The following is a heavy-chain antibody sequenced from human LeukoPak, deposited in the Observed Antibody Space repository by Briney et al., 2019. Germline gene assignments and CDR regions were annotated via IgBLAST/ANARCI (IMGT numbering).Heavy chain of an antibody. Sequence: GGSLRLSCAGSGFTFKNYWMAWVRQAPGKGLEWVANIRHDGSARYYGDSVKGRFTISRDDAKNSLFLQMNSLRVDDAALYYCARDNSGFDSWGQGTLVTVSS. V-gene: IGHV3-7*01. CDR3: ARDNSGFDS. D-gene: IGHD6-19*01. J-gene: IGHJ4*02. CDR2: IRHDGSAR. CDR1: GFTFKNYW.